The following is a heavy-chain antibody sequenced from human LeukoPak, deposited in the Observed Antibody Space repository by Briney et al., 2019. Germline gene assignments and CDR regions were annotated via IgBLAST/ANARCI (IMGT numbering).Heavy chain of an antibody. CDR1: GFTFSSYV. CDR3: ATTRYIVVVTAIPNWFDP. D-gene: IGHD2-21*02. V-gene: IGHV3-23*01. Sequence: GGSLRLSCAASGFTFSSYVMSWVRQAPGKGLEWVSAISGSGGSTYYADSVKGRFTISRDNSKNTLYLQMNSLRAEDTAVYYCATTRYIVVVTAIPNWFDPWGQGTLVTVSS. CDR2: ISGSGGST. J-gene: IGHJ5*02.